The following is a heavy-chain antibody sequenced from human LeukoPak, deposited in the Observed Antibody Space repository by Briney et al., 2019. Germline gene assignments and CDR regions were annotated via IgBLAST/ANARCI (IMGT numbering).Heavy chain of an antibody. CDR1: GGSISSFY. D-gene: IGHD4-23*01. V-gene: IGHV4-59*01. CDR3: ARDLDNGGSSIWYFDL. Sequence: PSETLSLTCTVSGGSISSFYWSWIRQPPGKGLEWLGYIYYRGNTQYNPSLRSRVTISVDTYKNQFSLRLTSVTAADTAVYYCARDLDNGGSSIWYFDLWGRGTLVTVSS. CDR2: IYYRGNT. J-gene: IGHJ2*01.